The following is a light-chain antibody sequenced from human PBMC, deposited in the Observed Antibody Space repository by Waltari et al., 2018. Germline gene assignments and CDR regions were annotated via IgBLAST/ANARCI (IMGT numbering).Light chain of an antibody. V-gene: IGLV2-8*01. CDR3: SSYAGNNILV. CDR1: GRDVGGHKN. J-gene: IGLJ2*01. CDR2: EDS. Sequence: QSALTHHPSASGSPGQSVPTSCPGTGRDVGGHKNVSWYQHHPGKAPKLMLYEDSKRPSGVPDRFSGSKSGNTASLTVSGLQVEDEADYYCSSYAGNNILVFGGGTKLTVL.